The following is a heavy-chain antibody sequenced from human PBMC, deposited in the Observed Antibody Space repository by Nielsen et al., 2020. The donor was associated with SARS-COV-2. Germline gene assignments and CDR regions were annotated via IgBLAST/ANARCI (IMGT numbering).Heavy chain of an antibody. CDR3: ARGKTTVTTFDL. D-gene: IGHD4-17*01. V-gene: IGHV3-7*01. CDR2: IKLDGSEK. J-gene: IGHJ4*02. Sequence: GGSLRLSCVVSGFNIRGYWMTWVRQAPGKGLEWVGNIKLDGSEKYYVDSVKGRFTISRDNARNTLYLQMNSLRVEDTAVYYCARGKTTVTTFDLWGQGTLVTVSS. CDR1: GFNIRGYW.